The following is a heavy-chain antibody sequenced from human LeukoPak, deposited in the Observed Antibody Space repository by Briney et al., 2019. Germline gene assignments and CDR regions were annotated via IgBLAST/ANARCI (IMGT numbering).Heavy chain of an antibody. J-gene: IGHJ4*02. D-gene: IGHD2-2*01. CDR2: INSDGSST. CDR1: GFTFSSYW. CDR3: AKGVVVAPDVTPFDY. V-gene: IGHV3-74*01. Sequence: QPGGSLRLSCAASGFTFSSYWMHWVRQAPGKGLVWVSRINSDGSSTSYADSVKGRFTISRDNSKNTLYLQMNSLRAEDTAVYYCAKGVVVAPDVTPFDYWGQGTLVTVSS.